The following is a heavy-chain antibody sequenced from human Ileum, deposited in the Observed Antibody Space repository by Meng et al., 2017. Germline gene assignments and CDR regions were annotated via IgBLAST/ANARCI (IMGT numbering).Heavy chain of an antibody. CDR3: APEDWFDP. Sequence: EGDLVESGGGLVKRGGSLRLSCATSGFTFRDHYMHWVRQAPGKGLEWVSRINSDGGGGTYADSVKGRFTISRDNSKNTLYLQMNSLRAEDTAVYYCAPEDWFDPWGQGTLVTVSS. J-gene: IGHJ5*02. CDR1: GFTFRDHY. V-gene: IGHV3-74*01. CDR2: INSDGGGG.